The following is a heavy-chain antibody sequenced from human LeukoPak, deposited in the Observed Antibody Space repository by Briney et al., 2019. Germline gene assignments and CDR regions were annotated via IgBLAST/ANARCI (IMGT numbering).Heavy chain of an antibody. D-gene: IGHD3-22*01. Sequence: GGSLRLSCAASGFTFSTYAMSWVRQAPGKGLEWVSGISGSAGSTYYADSVKGRFTISRDNSKNTLYLQMNSLRAEDTAVYYCARLPDYYDSSGYYLDYWGQGTLVTVSS. J-gene: IGHJ4*02. CDR3: ARLPDYYDSSGYYLDY. CDR1: GFTFSTYA. V-gene: IGHV3-23*01. CDR2: ISGSAGST.